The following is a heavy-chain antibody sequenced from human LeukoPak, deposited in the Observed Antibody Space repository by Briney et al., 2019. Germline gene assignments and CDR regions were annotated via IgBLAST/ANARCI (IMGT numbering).Heavy chain of an antibody. V-gene: IGHV1-18*04. D-gene: IGHD4-17*01. CDR2: ISAYNGNT. J-gene: IGHJ3*02. Sequence: ASVKVSCKASGYTFTGYYMHWVRQAPGQGLEWMGWISAYNGNTNYAQKLQGRVTMTTDTSTSTAYMELRSLRSDDTAVYYCAKDPNGDYIGTFDIWGQGTMVTVSS. CDR3: AKDPNGDYIGTFDI. CDR1: GYTFTGYY.